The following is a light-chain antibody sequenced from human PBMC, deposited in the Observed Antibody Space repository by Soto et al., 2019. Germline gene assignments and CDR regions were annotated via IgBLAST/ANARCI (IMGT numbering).Light chain of an antibody. V-gene: IGKV3-15*01. CDR1: QSISSN. J-gene: IGKJ5*01. Sequence: EIVMTQSPATLSVSPGERATLSCRASQSISSNLAWYQQKPGQAPRLLMYGASTRATGVPARFSGSGSGTEFTLTISSLQSETFAVYYCQQYDKWPITFGQGTRLRL. CDR2: GAS. CDR3: QQYDKWPIT.